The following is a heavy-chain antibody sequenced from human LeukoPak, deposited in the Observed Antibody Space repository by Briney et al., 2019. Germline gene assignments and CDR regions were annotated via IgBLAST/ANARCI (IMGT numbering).Heavy chain of an antibody. D-gene: IGHD5-24*01. CDR2: INHSGST. Sequence: ASETLSLTCAVYGGSFSGYYWSWIRQPPGKGLEWIGEINHSGSTNYNPSLKSRVTISVDTSKNQFSLKLSSVTAADTAVYYCAREFFTEEMATIPFDPWGQGTLVTVSS. CDR1: GGSFSGYY. CDR3: AREFFTEEMATIPFDP. J-gene: IGHJ5*02. V-gene: IGHV4-34*01.